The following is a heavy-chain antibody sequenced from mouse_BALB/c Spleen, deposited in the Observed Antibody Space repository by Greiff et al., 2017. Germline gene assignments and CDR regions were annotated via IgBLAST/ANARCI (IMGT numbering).Heavy chain of an antibody. V-gene: IGHV1-9*01. CDR3: ARRGLGPFAY. CDR1: GYTFSSYW. J-gene: IGHJ3*01. CDR2: ILPGSGST. Sequence: QVQLQQSGAELMKPGASVKISCKATGYTFSSYWIEWVKQRPGHGLEWIGEILPGSGSTNYNEKFKGKATFTADTSSNTAYMQLSSLTSEDSAVYYCARRGLGPFAYWGQGTLVTVSA. D-gene: IGHD3-3*01.